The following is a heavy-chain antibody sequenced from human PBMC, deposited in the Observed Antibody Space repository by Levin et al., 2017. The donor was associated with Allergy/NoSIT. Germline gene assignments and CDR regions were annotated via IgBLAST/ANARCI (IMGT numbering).Heavy chain of an antibody. CDR1: GGSFSGHY. Sequence: PGGSLRLSCAVYGGSFSGHYWSWIRQPPGKGLEWIGEISHSGSTNYNPSLKSRVTISVDTSKNQFSLHLSSVTAADTAVYYCARGVVPYSGSYLVAFDIWGQGTMVTVSS. J-gene: IGHJ3*02. V-gene: IGHV4-34*01. CDR2: ISHSGST. D-gene: IGHD1-26*01. CDR3: ARGVVPYSGSYLVAFDI.